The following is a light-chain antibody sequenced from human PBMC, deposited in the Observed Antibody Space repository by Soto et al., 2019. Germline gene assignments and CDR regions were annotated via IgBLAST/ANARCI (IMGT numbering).Light chain of an antibody. Sequence: DIHMTQSPSTLSASVGDRVTITCRASQSISIWLAWYQQKPGKAPNLLIYKTSSLETGVPSRVSGSGSGTEFTLTISSLQPDEFATYYCQHWNDYSWTFGQGTKVEVK. CDR3: QHWNDYSWT. J-gene: IGKJ1*01. V-gene: IGKV1-5*03. CDR1: QSISIW. CDR2: KTS.